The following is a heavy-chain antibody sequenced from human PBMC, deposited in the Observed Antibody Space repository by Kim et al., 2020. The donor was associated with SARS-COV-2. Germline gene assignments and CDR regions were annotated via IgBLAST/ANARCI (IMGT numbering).Heavy chain of an antibody. CDR3: ARDRGGSYNYFDY. D-gene: IGHD1-26*01. V-gene: IGHV3-21*01. J-gene: IGHJ4*02. Sequence: YADSVKGRFTISRDNAKNSLYLQMNSLRAEDTAVYYCARDRGGSYNYFDYWGQGTLVTVSS.